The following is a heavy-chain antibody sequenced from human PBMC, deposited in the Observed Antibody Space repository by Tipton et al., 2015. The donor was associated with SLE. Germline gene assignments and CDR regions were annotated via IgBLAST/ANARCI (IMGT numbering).Heavy chain of an antibody. D-gene: IGHD3-3*01. CDR1: GGSIGNYY. Sequence: TLSLTCTVSGGSIGNYYWSWIRQPPGGGLEWIGCIYYSGSTNYNPSLKSRVTISVDTSKNHFSLKLSSVTAADTAVYYCARISDFDYWSGRSGWFDPWGQGIQVTVSS. V-gene: IGHV4-59*01. CDR3: ARISDFDYWSGRSGWFDP. CDR2: IYYSGST. J-gene: IGHJ5*02.